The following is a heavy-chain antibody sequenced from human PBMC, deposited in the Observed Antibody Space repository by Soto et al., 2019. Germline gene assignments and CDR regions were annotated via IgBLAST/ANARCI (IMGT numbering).Heavy chain of an antibody. CDR3: AKGYYYDSSGYYYTRRAEYFQH. Sequence: EVQLLESGGGLVQPGGSLRLSCAASGFTFSSYAMSWVRQAPGKGLEWVSAISGSGGSTYYADSVKGRFTISRDNSKNTLYLQMNSLRAEDTAVYYCAKGYYYDSSGYYYTRRAEYFQHWGQGTLVTVSS. CDR2: ISGSGGST. J-gene: IGHJ1*01. D-gene: IGHD3-22*01. V-gene: IGHV3-23*01. CDR1: GFTFSSYA.